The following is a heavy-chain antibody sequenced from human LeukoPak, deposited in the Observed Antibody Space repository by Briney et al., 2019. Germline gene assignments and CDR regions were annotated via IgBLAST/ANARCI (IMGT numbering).Heavy chain of an antibody. D-gene: IGHD3-10*01. V-gene: IGHV4-34*01. CDR1: GGSFSGYY. CDR3: AGISAMVLYYFDY. J-gene: IGHJ4*02. CDR2: INHSGST. Sequence: PSETLSLTCAVYGGSFSGYYWSWIRQPPGKGLEWIGEINHSGSTNYNPSLKSRVTISVDTSKNQFSRKLSSVTAADTAVYYCAGISAMVLYYFDYWGQGTLVTVSS.